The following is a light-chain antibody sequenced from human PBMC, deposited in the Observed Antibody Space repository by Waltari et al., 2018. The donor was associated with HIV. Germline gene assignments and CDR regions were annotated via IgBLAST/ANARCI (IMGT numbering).Light chain of an antibody. CDR2: STS. V-gene: IGLV1-44*01. CDR3: ASWDDSRTGLYV. Sequence: QSVLTQSPSVSGTPGQRVIIFCSGSTSNIGDNSVNWYQQLPGTAPKPLIHSTSQRPSGVPDRFSGSKSGTSASLAINGLQSEDEAVYFCASWDDSRTGLYVFGTGTKVTVL. J-gene: IGLJ1*01. CDR1: TSNIGDNS.